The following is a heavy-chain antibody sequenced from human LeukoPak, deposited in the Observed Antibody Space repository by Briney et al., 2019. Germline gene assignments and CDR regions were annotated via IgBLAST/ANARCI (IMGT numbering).Heavy chain of an antibody. CDR3: AISIAALRSDY. CDR1: GGSFSGYY. J-gene: IGHJ4*02. D-gene: IGHD6-6*01. CDR2: INHSGST. Sequence: KPSETLSLTCAVYGGSFSGYYWSWIRQPPGKGLEWIGEINHSGSTNYNPSLKSRVTISVDTSKNQFSLKLSSVTAADTAVYYCAISIAALRSDYWGQGTLVTVSS. V-gene: IGHV4-34*01.